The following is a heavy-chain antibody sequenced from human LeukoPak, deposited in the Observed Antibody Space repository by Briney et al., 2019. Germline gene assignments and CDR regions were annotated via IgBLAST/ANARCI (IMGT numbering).Heavy chain of an antibody. J-gene: IGHJ6*03. V-gene: IGHV4-39*01. CDR3: ARHKMVRGIGYYYYMDV. CDR1: GGSISDINSY. D-gene: IGHD3-10*01. CDR2: IYYNANT. Sequence: SETLSLTCTVSGGSISDINSYWGWVRQPPGKGLEWIGSIYYNANTYYNPSLKNRVTISIDTSKNQFSLKLSSVTAADTAVFYCARHKMVRGIGYYYYMDVWGKGTTVTISS.